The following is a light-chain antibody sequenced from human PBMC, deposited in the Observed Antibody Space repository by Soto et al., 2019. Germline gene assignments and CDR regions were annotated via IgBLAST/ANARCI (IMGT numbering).Light chain of an antibody. CDR1: QSISSW. J-gene: IGKJ4*01. V-gene: IGKV1-27*01. CDR2: AAS. Sequence: DIQMTQSPSTLSASVGDRVTITCRASQSISSWLAWYQQKPGKVPKLLIYAASTLQSGVPSRFSGSGSGTDFTLTISSLQPEDVATYYCQKYNSAPLTCGGGTKVDIK. CDR3: QKYNSAPLT.